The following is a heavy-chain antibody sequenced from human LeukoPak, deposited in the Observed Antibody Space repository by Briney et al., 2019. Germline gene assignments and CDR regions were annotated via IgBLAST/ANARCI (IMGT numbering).Heavy chain of an antibody. V-gene: IGHV3-23*01. D-gene: IGHD3-3*01. CDR1: GFTFRTYA. CDR2: ISGSGGST. Sequence: AGGSLRLSCAASGFTFRTYAMRWVRQAPGKGLEWVSAISGSGGSTYYADSVKGRFTISRDNSKNTLYLQMNSLRAEDTAVYYCAKDTLITIFGVVIRNSIYYGMDVWGQGTTVTVSS. CDR3: AKDTLITIFGVVIRNSIYYGMDV. J-gene: IGHJ6*02.